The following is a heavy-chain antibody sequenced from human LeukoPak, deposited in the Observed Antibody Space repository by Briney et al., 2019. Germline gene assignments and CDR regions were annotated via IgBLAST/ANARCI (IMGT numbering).Heavy chain of an antibody. Sequence: ASVKVSRKASGYTFTSYYMHWVRQAPGQGLEWMGIINPSGGSTSYAQKFQGRVTMTRDMSTSTVYMELSSLRSEDTAVYYCASAQGESDFDYWGQGTLVTVSS. V-gene: IGHV1-46*01. CDR1: GYTFTSYY. J-gene: IGHJ4*02. CDR3: ASAQGESDFDY. CDR2: INPSGGST. D-gene: IGHD3-10*01.